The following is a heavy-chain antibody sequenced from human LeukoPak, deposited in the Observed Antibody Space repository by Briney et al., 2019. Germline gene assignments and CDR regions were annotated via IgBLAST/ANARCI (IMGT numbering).Heavy chain of an antibody. J-gene: IGHJ4*02. CDR3: ASKRYGYYFDY. Sequence: SETLSLTCTVSGGSISSSNWWSWVRQPPGKGLEWIGEIYHSGSTNYNPSLKSRVTISVDKSKNQFSLKLSSVTAADTAVYYCASKRYGYYFDYWGQGTLVTVSS. V-gene: IGHV4-4*02. CDR1: GGSISSSNW. CDR2: IYHSGST. D-gene: IGHD3-9*01.